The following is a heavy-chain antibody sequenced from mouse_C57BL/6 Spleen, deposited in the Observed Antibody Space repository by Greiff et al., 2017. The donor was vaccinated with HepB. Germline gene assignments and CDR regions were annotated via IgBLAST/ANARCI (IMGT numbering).Heavy chain of an antibody. D-gene: IGHD1-1*01. CDR3: ASHYYYGSSSFDY. CDR2: IWSGGST. CDR1: GFSLTSYG. V-gene: IGHV2-2*01. J-gene: IGHJ2*01. Sequence: QVQLQQSGPGLVQPSQCLSISCTASGFSLTSYGVHWVRQSPGKGLEWLGVIWSGGSTYYNAAFISRLSISKDNSKSQVFFKMNSLQADDTAIYYCASHYYYGSSSFDYWGQGTTLTVSS.